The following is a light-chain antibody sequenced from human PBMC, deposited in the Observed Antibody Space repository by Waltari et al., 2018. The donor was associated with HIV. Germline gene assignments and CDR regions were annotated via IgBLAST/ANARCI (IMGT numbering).Light chain of an antibody. CDR3: SSYTSRNTHV. V-gene: IGLV2-14*01. J-gene: IGLJ1*01. Sequence: QSALTQPASVSGSPGQSITISCTGTSSDVGGYDYVSWYQQHPGKAPKLKIYEVSSRPSVVFHRFSGSKSGNAASLTISGRQAEDEADYYCSSYTSRNTHVFGTGTKVTVL. CDR1: SSDVGGYDY. CDR2: EVS.